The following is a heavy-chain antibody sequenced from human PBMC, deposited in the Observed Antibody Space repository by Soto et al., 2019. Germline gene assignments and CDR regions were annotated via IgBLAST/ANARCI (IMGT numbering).Heavy chain of an antibody. CDR2: ISAYNGNT. CDR3: ARVLIWSGLIYYGMDV. V-gene: IGHV1-18*01. Sequence: ASVKVSFKASGYTFTSYGISWVRQAPGQGLEWMGWISAYNGNTNYAQKLQGRVTMTTDTSTSTAYMELRSLRSDDTAVYYCARVLIWSGLIYYGMDVWGQGTTVTVSS. D-gene: IGHD3-3*01. J-gene: IGHJ6*02. CDR1: GYTFTSYG.